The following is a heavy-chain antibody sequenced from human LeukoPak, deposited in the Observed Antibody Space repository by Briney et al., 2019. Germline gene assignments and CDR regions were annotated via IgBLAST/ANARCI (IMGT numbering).Heavy chain of an antibody. CDR3: ARHPSSGWDTNDAFDI. V-gene: IGHV3-21*01. J-gene: IGHJ3*02. Sequence: GGSLRLSCAASGFTVSNNYMSWVRQAPGKGLEWVSSISSGSSYIYYGDSVKGRFTISRDNAKNSLYLQMNSLRAEDTAVYYCARHPSSGWDTNDAFDIWGQGTMVTVSS. CDR1: GFTVSNNY. D-gene: IGHD6-19*01. CDR2: ISSGSSYI.